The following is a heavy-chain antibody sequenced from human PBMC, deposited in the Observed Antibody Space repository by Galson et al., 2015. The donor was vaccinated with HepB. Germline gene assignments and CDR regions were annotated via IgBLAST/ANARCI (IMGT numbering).Heavy chain of an antibody. V-gene: IGHV3-53*01. Sequence: SLRLSCAASGFTVSSHDMRWVRQAPGKGLEWVSVIYSGGSTYYADSAMNRFIISRDNSKNTLYLQMNSLRAEDTAVYYCARELAGQIISWGQGTRVTVSS. CDR2: IYSGGST. J-gene: IGHJ1*01. D-gene: IGHD3-3*02. CDR3: ARELAGQIIS. CDR1: GFTVSSHD.